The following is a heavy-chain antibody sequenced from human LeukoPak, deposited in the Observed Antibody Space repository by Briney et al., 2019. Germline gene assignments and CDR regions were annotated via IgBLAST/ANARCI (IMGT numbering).Heavy chain of an antibody. CDR1: GFSVSNDY. V-gene: IGHV3-53*01. CDR3: AKGLDSITMIVVVAQPDYFDY. CDR2: IYSAGRT. Sequence: PGGSLRLSCAASGFSVSNDYMSWVRQAPGKGLEWVSFIYSAGRTYYADSVRGRFTISRDNSKNTLYLQMNSLRAEDTAVYYCAKGLDSITMIVVVAQPDYFDYWGQGTLVTVSS. J-gene: IGHJ4*02. D-gene: IGHD3-22*01.